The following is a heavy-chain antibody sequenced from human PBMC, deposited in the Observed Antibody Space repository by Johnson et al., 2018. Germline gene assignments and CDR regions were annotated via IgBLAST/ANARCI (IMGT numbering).Heavy chain of an antibody. J-gene: IGHJ3*02. V-gene: IGHV3-48*04. CDR1: GFTFSSYS. CDR3: ARDYCGNTGAFVI. Sequence: VQLVQSGGGLVQPGGSLRLSCAASGFTFSSYSMNWVRQAPGKGLEWVSYISSSSSTIYYEDSVKGRFTISRDNAKNSLYLQMNSLRAEDTAVYYCARDYCGNTGAFVIWGQGTMVTVSS. D-gene: IGHD4-23*01. CDR2: ISSSSSTI.